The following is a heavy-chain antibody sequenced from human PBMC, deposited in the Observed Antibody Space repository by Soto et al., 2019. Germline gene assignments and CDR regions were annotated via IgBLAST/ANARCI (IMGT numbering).Heavy chain of an antibody. D-gene: IGHD6-13*01. CDR1: VDSITTYY. J-gene: IGHJ6*02. CDR3: ARYSNNWFQTEGMDV. Sequence: LSLTCTVSVDSITTYYRSWIRQPAGKGLEWIGRIDASGNTNYNPSLNSRVTMSIDTSKKQFSLKLTSVTAADTAIYYCARYSNNWFQTEGMDVWGQGXTVTVYS. CDR2: IDASGNT. V-gene: IGHV4-4*07.